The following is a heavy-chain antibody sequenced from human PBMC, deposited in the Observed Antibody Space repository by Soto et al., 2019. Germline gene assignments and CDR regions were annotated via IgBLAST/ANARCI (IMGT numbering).Heavy chain of an antibody. CDR1: GFTFSSYS. J-gene: IGHJ3*02. D-gene: IGHD5-12*01. V-gene: IGHV3-21*01. CDR3: ARDRRRGWLVSNDAFDI. CDR2: ISSSSSYI. Sequence: GGSLRLSCAASGFTFSSYSMNWVRQAPGKGLEWVSSISSSSSYIYYADSVKGRFTISRDNAKNSLYLQMNSLRAEDTAVYYCARDRRRGWLVSNDAFDIWGQGTMVTVSS.